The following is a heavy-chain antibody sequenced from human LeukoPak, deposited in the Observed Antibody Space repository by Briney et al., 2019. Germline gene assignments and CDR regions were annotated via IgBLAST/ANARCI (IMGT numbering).Heavy chain of an antibody. V-gene: IGHV3-48*04. J-gene: IGHJ4*02. CDR3: LRGDRRDY. Sequence: PGGSLRLSCAASGFTFSSYSMNWVRQAPGKGLECVSYISSSSTTIYYADSVKGRFTISRDNAKDSLYLQMNSLRVEDTAVYYCLRGDRRDYWGQGTLVTVSS. CDR2: ISSSSTTI. CDR1: GFTFSSYS.